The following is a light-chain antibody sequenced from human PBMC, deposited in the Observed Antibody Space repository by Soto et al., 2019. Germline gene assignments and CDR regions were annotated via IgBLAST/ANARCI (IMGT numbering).Light chain of an antibody. CDR2: DAS. J-gene: IGKJ2*02. Sequence: EIVLTQSPATLSLSPGERATLSCRASQSVSSYLAWYQQKPSQAPRLLIYDASNRATGIPARFSGSGSGTDFTLTISSLEPEDFAVYYCQQRSNCPWTFGQGTKLEIK. V-gene: IGKV3-11*01. CDR3: QQRSNCPWT. CDR1: QSVSSY.